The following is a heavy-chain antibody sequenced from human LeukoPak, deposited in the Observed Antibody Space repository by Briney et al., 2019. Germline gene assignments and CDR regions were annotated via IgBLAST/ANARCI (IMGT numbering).Heavy chain of an antibody. CDR1: GFTFITYS. J-gene: IGHJ4*02. V-gene: IGHV3-23*01. D-gene: IGHD3-9*01. Sequence: GGSLRLSCAASGFTFITYSMTWVRQAPGRGLEWVSAITGSGAFTDYADSVKGRFTISRDNSKNTLYLQMNSLRAEDTAVYYCAKDRLEGRYFDWFPGYFDYWGQGTLVTVSS. CDR3: AKDRLEGRYFDWFPGYFDY. CDR2: ITGSGAFT.